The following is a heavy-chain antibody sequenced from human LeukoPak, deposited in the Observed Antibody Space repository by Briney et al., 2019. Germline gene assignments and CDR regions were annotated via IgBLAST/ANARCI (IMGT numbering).Heavy chain of an antibody. CDR2: ISATAA. CDR3: AKGQGSGSYPFDH. CDR1: GFTFSSYS. J-gene: IGHJ5*02. D-gene: IGHD3-16*02. Sequence: GGSLRLSCVASGFTFSSYSMNWVRQAPGKGLEWVSVISATAAYYADSVKGRFTISRDTSRNTLYLQMNSLRADDTAAYYCAKGQGSGSYPFDHWGQGTLVTVSS. V-gene: IGHV3-23*01.